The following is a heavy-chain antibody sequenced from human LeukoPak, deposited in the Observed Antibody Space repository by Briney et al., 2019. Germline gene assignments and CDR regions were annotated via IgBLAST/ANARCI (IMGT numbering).Heavy chain of an antibody. CDR3: ARDRVKSAYYYDSSGYYGGY. D-gene: IGHD3-22*01. CDR2: IKQDGSEK. CDR1: GFTFSSYW. Sequence: PGGSLRLSCAASGFTFSSYWMSWVRQAPGKGLEWVANIKQDGSEKYYVDSVKGRFTISRDNAKNSLYLQMNSLRAEDTAVYYCARDRVKSAYYYDSSGYYGGYWGREPWSPSPQ. J-gene: IGHJ4*02. V-gene: IGHV3-7*01.